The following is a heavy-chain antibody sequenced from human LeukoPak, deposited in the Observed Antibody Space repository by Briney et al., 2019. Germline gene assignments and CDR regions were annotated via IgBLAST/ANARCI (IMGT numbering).Heavy chain of an antibody. J-gene: IGHJ6*02. CDR2: INPNSDGT. CDR1: GYTFSGYY. Sequence: GASVKVSYKASGYTFSGYYIHWVRQAPGQGLEWMGWINPNSDGTNYEQKFQGRVTMTRDTSISTAYMELSSLRSDDTAVYYCARDQDGMDVWGQGTTVTVSS. CDR3: ARDQDGMDV. V-gene: IGHV1-2*02.